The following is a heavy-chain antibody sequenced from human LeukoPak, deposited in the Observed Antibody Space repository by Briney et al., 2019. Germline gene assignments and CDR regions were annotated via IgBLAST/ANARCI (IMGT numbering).Heavy chain of an antibody. J-gene: IGHJ4*02. CDR3: ARGRRTLGTYYFDY. D-gene: IGHD1-1*01. V-gene: IGHV1-69*13. CDR1: GGTFSSYA. CDR2: IIPIFGTA. Sequence: SVKVSCXASGGTFSSYAISWVRQASGQGLEWMGGIIPIFGTANYAQKFQGRVTITADESTSTAYMELSSLRSEDTAVYYCARGRRTLGTYYFDYWGQGTLVTVSS.